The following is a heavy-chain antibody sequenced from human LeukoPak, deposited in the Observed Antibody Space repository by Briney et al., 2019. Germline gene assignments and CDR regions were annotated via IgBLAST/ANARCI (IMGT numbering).Heavy chain of an antibody. V-gene: IGHV1-69*13. Sequence: GASVRVSCKASGGTFSSYAISWVRQAPGQGLEWMGGIIPIFGTANYAQKFQGRVTITADESTSTAYMELSSLRSEDTAVYYCARGPPMVISDAFDIWGQGTMVTVSS. J-gene: IGHJ3*02. D-gene: IGHD3-22*01. CDR2: IIPIFGTA. CDR1: GGTFSSYA. CDR3: ARGPPMVISDAFDI.